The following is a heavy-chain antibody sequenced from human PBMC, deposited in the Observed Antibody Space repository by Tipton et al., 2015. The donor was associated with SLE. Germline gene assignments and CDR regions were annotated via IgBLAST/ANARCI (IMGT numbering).Heavy chain of an antibody. J-gene: IGHJ4*02. CDR2: IKQDGSEK. CDR1: GFTFSSYW. V-gene: IGHV3-7*01. CDR3: ATSPRGSYRFDY. D-gene: IGHD3-16*02. Sequence: GSLRLSCAASGFTFSSYWMSWVRQAPGKGLEWVANIKQDGSEKYYVDSVKGRFTISRDNAKNSLYLQMNSLRAEDTAVYYCATSPRGSYRFDYWGQGTLVTVSS.